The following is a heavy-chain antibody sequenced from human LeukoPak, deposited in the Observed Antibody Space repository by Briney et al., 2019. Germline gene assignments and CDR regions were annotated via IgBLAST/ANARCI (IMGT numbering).Heavy chain of an antibody. J-gene: IGHJ4*02. CDR1: GDSVRNDDYY. Sequence: PSETLSLTCTVSGDSVRNDDYYWNWLRQPPGKGLEWIGYIYSSGNTNDDPSLRSRVTISLDTSKNQFALKLTSVTAADTAVYYCARDLDGYNLLFDYWGQGTLVTVSS. V-gene: IGHV4-61*08. D-gene: IGHD5-24*01. CDR3: ARDLDGYNLLFDY. CDR2: IYSSGNT.